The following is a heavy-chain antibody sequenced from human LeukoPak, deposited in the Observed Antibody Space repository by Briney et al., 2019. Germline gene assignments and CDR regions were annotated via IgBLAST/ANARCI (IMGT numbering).Heavy chain of an antibody. V-gene: IGHV4-59*08. CDR2: ISDGGVT. D-gene: IGHD1-26*01. Sequence: SETLSLTCNVSGGSIITYYWSWIRQPPGKGLEWIGYISDGGVTSYNPSLKGRVTISVDSPKNRFSLRLTSLNAVDTALYYCARHGGTLDYFDYWGPGSLVTVSS. J-gene: IGHJ4*02. CDR3: ARHGGTLDYFDY. CDR1: GGSIITYY.